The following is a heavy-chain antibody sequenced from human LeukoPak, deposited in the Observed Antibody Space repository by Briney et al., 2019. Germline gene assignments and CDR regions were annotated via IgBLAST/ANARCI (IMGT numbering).Heavy chain of an antibody. D-gene: IGHD3-10*01. V-gene: IGHV4-38-2*02. CDR2: IYHTGTT. CDR3: ARKGRGPYGSVNGYFDY. J-gene: IGHJ4*02. Sequence: SETLSLTCTVSGGSISSYYWGWIRQPPGKGLEWIGIIYHTGTTYYNSSLKSRVTISVDTSKNQFSLKLNFVTAADTAVYYCARKGRGPYGSVNGYFDYWGQGTLVTVSS. CDR1: GGSISSYY.